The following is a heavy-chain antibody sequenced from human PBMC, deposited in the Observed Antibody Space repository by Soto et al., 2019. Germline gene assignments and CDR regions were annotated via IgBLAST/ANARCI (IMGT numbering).Heavy chain of an antibody. CDR3: ARASDILTGYYYYGMDV. Sequence: QVQLVQSGAEVKKPGASVKVSCKASGYTFTSYGISWVRQAPGQGLERMGWISAYNGNTNYAQKLQGRVTMTTDTSTSTAYMELRSLRSDDTAVYYCARASDILTGYYYYGMDVWGQGTTVTVSS. CDR1: GYTFTSYG. V-gene: IGHV1-18*01. J-gene: IGHJ6*02. CDR2: ISAYNGNT. D-gene: IGHD3-9*01.